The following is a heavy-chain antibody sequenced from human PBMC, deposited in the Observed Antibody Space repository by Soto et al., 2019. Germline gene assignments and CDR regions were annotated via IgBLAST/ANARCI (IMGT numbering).Heavy chain of an antibody. CDR3: AREGGAAPGARREWYLDL. D-gene: IGHD6-25*01. J-gene: IGHJ2*01. CDR2: INPHTGDK. Sequence: QVHLVQSGAEVKKPGASVTVSCKTSGYTLTDYYMHWVRQDPGQGLEWKAGINPHTGDKGIAERFQGRVTMTRDTSTNTAHFGLTSLASDDTAIYYCAREGGAAPGARREWYLDLWGRGSLVTVSS. V-gene: IGHV1-2*02. CDR1: GYTLTDYY.